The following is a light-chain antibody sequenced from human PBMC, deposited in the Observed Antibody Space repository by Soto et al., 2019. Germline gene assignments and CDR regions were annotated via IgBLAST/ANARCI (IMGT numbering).Light chain of an antibody. V-gene: IGLV2-23*01. CDR3: CSYAGSSTYV. CDR2: EGS. CDR1: SSDVGSYNL. Sequence: QSVLTQPASVSGSPGQSITISCTGTSSDVGSYNLVSWYQQHPGKAPKLMIYEGSKRPSGVSNRFSGSKSGNTASLTISGLQADYDADYYCCSYAGSSTYVFGTGNMVTVL. J-gene: IGLJ1*01.